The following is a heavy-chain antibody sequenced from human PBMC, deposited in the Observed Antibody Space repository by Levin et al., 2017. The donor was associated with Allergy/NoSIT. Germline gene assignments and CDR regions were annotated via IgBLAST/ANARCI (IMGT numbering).Heavy chain of an antibody. CDR1: GYTFTNYY. CDR2: INPNSGNT. J-gene: IGHJ3*01. V-gene: IGHV1-2*02. D-gene: IGHD4-17*01. CDR3: ARYDYGDYVRHALDF. Sequence: GASVKVSCKTSGYTFTNYYIHWVRQTPGQGLEWMGWINPNSGNTDYAQKFQGRVTMTRDTSIRTVYMELSSLRSDDTAVYYCARYDYGDYVRHALDFWGQGTMVTVSS.